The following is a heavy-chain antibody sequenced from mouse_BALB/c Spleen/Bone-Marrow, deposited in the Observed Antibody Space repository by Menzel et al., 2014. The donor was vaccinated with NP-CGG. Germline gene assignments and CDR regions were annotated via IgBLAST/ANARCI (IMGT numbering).Heavy chain of an antibody. CDR1: GYTFTDYA. D-gene: IGHD1-1*01. CDR2: ISTYSGNT. CDR3: ARSYYGSSQPFDC. Sequence: QVQLQQSGPELVRPGVSAKISCKGSGYTFTDYAIHWVKQSHAKSLEWIGVISTYSGNTNYNQKFKGKATMTVDKSSSTAYMELARLTSEDSAIYYCARSYYGSSQPFDCWGQGTTLTVSS. V-gene: IGHV1-67*01. J-gene: IGHJ2*01.